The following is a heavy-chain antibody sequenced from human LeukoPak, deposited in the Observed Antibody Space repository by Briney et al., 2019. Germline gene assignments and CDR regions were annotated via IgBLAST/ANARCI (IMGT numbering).Heavy chain of an antibody. J-gene: IGHJ4*02. CDR2: IYYSGST. CDR1: GGSISSSSYY. Sequence: SETLSLTCTVSGGSISSSSYYWRWIRQPPGKGLEWIGSIYYSGSTYYNPSLKSRVTISVDTSKNQFSLKLSSVTAADTAAYYCARHVAAAIDYWGQGTLVTVSS. V-gene: IGHV4-39*01. CDR3: ARHVAAAIDY. D-gene: IGHD6-13*01.